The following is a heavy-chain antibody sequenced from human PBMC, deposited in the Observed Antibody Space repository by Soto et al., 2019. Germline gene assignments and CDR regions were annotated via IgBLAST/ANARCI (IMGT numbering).Heavy chain of an antibody. D-gene: IGHD5-12*01. CDR3: AKDGSGQWLVTSTSSYFDL. CDR1: GFTFSNYA. CDR2: ISGSGGTS. V-gene: IGHV3-23*01. Sequence: EEQLLESGGGLVQPGGSLRLSCAASGFTFSNYAMSWVRQTPGKGLEWVSGISGSGGTSYYADSVEGRFTISRDNSKNTLYLQIDSLRVEDTAVFFCAKDGSGQWLVTSTSSYFDLWGRGTLVTV. J-gene: IGHJ2*01.